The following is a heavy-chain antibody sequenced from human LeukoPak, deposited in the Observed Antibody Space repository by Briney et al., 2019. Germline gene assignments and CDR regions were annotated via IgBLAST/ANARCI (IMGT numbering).Heavy chain of an antibody. D-gene: IGHD3-10*02. CDR3: AELGITMIGGV. J-gene: IGHJ6*04. V-gene: IGHV3-48*04. Sequence: GGSLRLSCAASGFTFSSYGMHWVRQAPGKGLEWVSYISSSGSTIYYADSVKGRFTISRDNAKNSLYLQMNSLRAEETAVYYCAELGITMIGGVWGKGTTVTISS. CDR1: GFTFSSYG. CDR2: ISSSGSTI.